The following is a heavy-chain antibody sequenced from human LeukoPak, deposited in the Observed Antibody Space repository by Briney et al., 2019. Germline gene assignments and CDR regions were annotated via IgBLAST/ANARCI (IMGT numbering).Heavy chain of an antibody. J-gene: IGHJ4*02. CDR3: ARDWPSWVISSSGWSFDY. Sequence: ASVKVSCKASGYTFTSYYMHWVRQAPGQGLEWMGIINPSGDSTSYAQKFQGRVTMTRDTSTSTVYMELSSLRSEDTAVYYCARDWPSWVISSSGWSFDYWGQGTLVTVSS. CDR1: GYTFTSYY. D-gene: IGHD6-19*01. CDR2: INPSGDST. V-gene: IGHV1-46*01.